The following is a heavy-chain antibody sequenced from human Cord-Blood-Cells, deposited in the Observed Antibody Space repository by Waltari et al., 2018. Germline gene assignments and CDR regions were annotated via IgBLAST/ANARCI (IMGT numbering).Heavy chain of an antibody. Sequence: EVQLVQSGAEVKKPGESLKISCKGSGYSFNSSLIGWVRQMPRKGLEWMGIIYPGDSDTRYSPSFQGQVTISADKSISTAYLQWSSLKASDTAMYYCARHGDCSSTSCYSYYADYWGQGTLVTVSS. CDR3: ARHGDCSSTSCYSYYADY. D-gene: IGHD2-2*01. CDR1: GYSFNSSL. CDR2: IYPGDSDT. V-gene: IGHV5-51*01. J-gene: IGHJ4*02.